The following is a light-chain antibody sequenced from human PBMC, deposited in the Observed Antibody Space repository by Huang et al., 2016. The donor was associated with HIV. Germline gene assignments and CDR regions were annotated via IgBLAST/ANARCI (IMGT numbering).Light chain of an antibody. CDR2: GA. CDR1: QNISSF. CDR3: QQRFT. Sequence: EIVLTQSPATLSLSPGGRAPLPCRASQNISSFLAWYQQGAGQTPRLLIYGASRFSGSGSGTDFTLTINNLEPGDFAVHYCQQRFTFGPGTKVDIK. J-gene: IGKJ3*01. V-gene: IGKV3-11*01.